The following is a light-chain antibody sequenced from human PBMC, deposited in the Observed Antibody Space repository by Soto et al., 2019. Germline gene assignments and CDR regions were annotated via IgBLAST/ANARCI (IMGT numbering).Light chain of an antibody. V-gene: IGLV2-14*01. CDR2: DVS. Sequence: QSALTQPDSVSGSPGQSIAISCTGTSSDVGFYNYVSWYQQHPGKAPKVIIYDVSNRPSGVSNRFSGSKSGNTASLTISGLQAEDEADYYCCSYTTSSRVFGGGTKLTVL. J-gene: IGLJ2*01. CDR1: SSDVGFYNY. CDR3: CSYTTSSRV.